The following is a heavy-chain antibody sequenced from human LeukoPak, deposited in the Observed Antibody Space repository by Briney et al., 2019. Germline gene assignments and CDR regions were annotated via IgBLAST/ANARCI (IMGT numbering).Heavy chain of an antibody. CDR2: ISYDGSNK. CDR1: GFTFSSYA. CDR3: AREVAAAGNNWFDP. V-gene: IGHV3-30*04. Sequence: TGGSLRLSCAASGFTFSSYAMHWVRQAPDKGLEWVAVISYDGSNKYYADSVKGRFTISRDNSKNTLYLQMNSLRAEDTAVYYCAREVAAAGNNWFDPWGQGTLVTVSS. J-gene: IGHJ5*02. D-gene: IGHD6-13*01.